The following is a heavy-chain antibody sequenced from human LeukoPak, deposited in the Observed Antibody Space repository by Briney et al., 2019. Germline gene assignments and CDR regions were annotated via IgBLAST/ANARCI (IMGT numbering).Heavy chain of an antibody. J-gene: IGHJ3*02. V-gene: IGHV3-48*02. CDR1: GFTFRRYS. Sequence: GGSLRLSCTASGFTFRRYSMHWLRQAPGKGLERVSYISSTSSIIYYVDSVKGRFTIARENAKTSLYLQMNSLRDEDTAVYYCARAAPYYYDSSGYSAFDSWGQGTMVTVSA. CDR2: ISSTSSII. CDR3: ARAAPYYYDSSGYSAFDS. D-gene: IGHD3-22*01.